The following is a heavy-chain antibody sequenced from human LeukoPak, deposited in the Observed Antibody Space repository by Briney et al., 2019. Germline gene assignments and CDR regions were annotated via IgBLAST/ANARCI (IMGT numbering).Heavy chain of an antibody. CDR3: AKGGITMVRGVIITGRWLDY. CDR1: GFTFDDYA. V-gene: IGHV3-9*01. CDR2: ISWNSGSI. Sequence: GRSLRLSCAASGFTFDDYAMHWVRQAPGKGLEWVSGISWNSGSIGYADSVKGRFTISRDNAKNFLYLQMNSLRAEDTALYYCAKGGITMVRGVIITGRWLDYWGQGTLVTVSS. D-gene: IGHD3-10*01. J-gene: IGHJ4*02.